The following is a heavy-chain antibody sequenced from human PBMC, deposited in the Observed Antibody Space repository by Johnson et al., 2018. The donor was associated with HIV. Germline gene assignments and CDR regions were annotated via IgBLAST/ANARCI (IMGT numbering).Heavy chain of an antibody. CDR3: TTDLVPAAKEPVVVGGAFDI. Sequence: VQLVESGGDLVQPGGSLRLSCPASGFTVSGNYMSWVRQAPGKGLEWVSVIYSGGSTQYADFVKGRFTISRDNSKNTLYLQMNSLKTEDTAVYYCTTDLVPAAKEPVVVGGAFDIWGQGTMVTVSS. V-gene: IGHV3-66*01. CDR2: IYSGGST. J-gene: IGHJ3*02. D-gene: IGHD2-2*01. CDR1: GFTVSGNY.